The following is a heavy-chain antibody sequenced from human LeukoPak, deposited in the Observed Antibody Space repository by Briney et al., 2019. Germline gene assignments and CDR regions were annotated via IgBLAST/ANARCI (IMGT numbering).Heavy chain of an antibody. D-gene: IGHD3-10*01. CDR2: INPSGGST. J-gene: IGHJ4*02. CDR1: GYTFTSYY. V-gene: IGHV1-46*01. Sequence: ASVKVSCKASGYTFTSYYMHWVRQAPGQGLEWMGIINPSGGSTSYAQKFQGRVTMTTDTSTSTAYMELRSLRSDDTAVYYCARDQPYSTTSYYYGSGSYPHYFDYWGQGTLVTVSS. CDR3: ARDQPYSTTSYYYGSGSYPHYFDY.